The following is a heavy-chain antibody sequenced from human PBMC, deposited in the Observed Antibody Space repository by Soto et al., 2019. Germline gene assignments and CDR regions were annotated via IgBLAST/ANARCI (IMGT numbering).Heavy chain of an antibody. V-gene: IGHV3-48*02. Sequence: EVQLVESGGGLVQPGGSLRLSCAASGFTFSSYSMNWVRQAPGKGLEWVSYISSSSSTIYYADSVKGRFTISRDNAKNSLYLQMNSLRDVDTAVYYCARDVRYYGSGSYYTRTMSYYFDYWGQGTLVTVSS. CDR1: GFTFSSYS. CDR2: ISSSSSTI. D-gene: IGHD3-10*01. J-gene: IGHJ4*02. CDR3: ARDVRYYGSGSYYTRTMSYYFDY.